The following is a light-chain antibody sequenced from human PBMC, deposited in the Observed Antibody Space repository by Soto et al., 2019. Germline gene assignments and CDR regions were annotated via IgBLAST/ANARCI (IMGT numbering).Light chain of an antibody. Sequence: EIVLTQSPGTLSLSPGERATLSCRASQSVSSSYLAWYQQKPGQAPRHLIYGASSRATGIPDRFSGSGSGTDFTLTISRLEPEDFAVYYCQQYGSSPVLTFGGGTQVEIK. J-gene: IGKJ4*01. CDR2: GAS. V-gene: IGKV3-20*01. CDR3: QQYGSSPVLT. CDR1: QSVSSSY.